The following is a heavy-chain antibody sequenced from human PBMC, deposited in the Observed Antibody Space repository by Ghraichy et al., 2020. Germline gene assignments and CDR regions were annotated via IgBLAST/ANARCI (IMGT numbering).Heavy chain of an antibody. Sequence: GESLNISCAVSGFTFNYYAMSWVRQAPGKGLEWVSAISGSGGSTFYSDSVKGRFTISRDNSQNTLYLQMNSLRAEDTAVYYCAKEGFDFLELDSWGQGTLVIVSS. CDR3: AKEGFDFLELDS. CDR2: ISGSGGST. D-gene: IGHD3-3*01. CDR1: GFTFNYYA. J-gene: IGHJ5*01. V-gene: IGHV3-23*01.